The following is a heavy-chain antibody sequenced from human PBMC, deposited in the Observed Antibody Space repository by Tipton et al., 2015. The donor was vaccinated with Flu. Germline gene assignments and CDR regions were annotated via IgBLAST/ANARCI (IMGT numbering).Heavy chain of an antibody. J-gene: IGHJ4*02. CDR3: AWHSGSRSYPLDY. CDR1: GDSMGTYS. V-gene: IGHV4-59*08. CDR2: TTYSGTT. Sequence: TLSLTCTVSGDSMGTYSWCWIRQPPGKGLEWIGYTTYSGTTSYNPYLQSRVSISIDTSKNQFSLKLSSVTAADTAVYYCAWHSGSRSYPLDYGGLGTLVTFSS. D-gene: IGHD3-10*01.